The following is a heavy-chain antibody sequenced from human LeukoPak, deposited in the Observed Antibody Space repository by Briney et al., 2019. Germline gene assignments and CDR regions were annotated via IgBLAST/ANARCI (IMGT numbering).Heavy chain of an antibody. CDR2: IWYDGSNK. V-gene: IGHV3-33*01. D-gene: IGHD2-15*01. CDR3: ARTHCSGGSCYIDY. J-gene: IGHJ4*02. Sequence: GGSLRLSCAASGFTFSSYGMHWVRQAPGKGLEWVAVIWYDGSNKYYADSVKGRFTISRDNSKSTLYLQMNSLRAEDTAVYYCARTHCSGGSCYIDYWGQGTLVTVSS. CDR1: GFTFSSYG.